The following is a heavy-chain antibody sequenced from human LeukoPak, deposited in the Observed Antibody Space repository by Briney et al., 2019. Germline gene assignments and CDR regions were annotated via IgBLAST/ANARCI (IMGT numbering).Heavy chain of an antibody. CDR3: ARGSYGGNSVDY. CDR2: IYTSGST. V-gene: IGHV4-61*02. J-gene: IGHJ4*02. CDR1: GGSISSGSYY. Sequence: SETLSLTCAVSGGSISSGSYYWSWIRQPAGKGLEWIGRIYTSGSTNYNPSLKSRVTISVDTSKNQFSLKLSSVTAADTAVYYCARGSYGGNSVDYWGQGTLVTVSS. D-gene: IGHD4-23*01.